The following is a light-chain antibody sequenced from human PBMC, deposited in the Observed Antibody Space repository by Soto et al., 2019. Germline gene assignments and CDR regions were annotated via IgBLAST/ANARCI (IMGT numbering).Light chain of an antibody. J-gene: IGKJ4*01. CDR1: QSVSDN. CDR3: QQYNDWPLT. Sequence: PVAIAPLSCRARQSVSDNLAWYQQKPGQAPRLLIYGASIRATDIPARFSGSGSGTEFSLTISSLQSEDFAVYYCQQYNDWPLTFGGGTKVDNK. CDR2: GAS. V-gene: IGKV3D-15*01.